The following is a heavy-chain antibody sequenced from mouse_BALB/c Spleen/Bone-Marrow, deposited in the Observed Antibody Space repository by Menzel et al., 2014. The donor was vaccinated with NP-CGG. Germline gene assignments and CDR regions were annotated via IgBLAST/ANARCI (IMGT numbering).Heavy chain of an antibody. V-gene: IGHV2-9*02. CDR2: IWAGGST. D-gene: IGHD6-1*01. CDR1: GFSLTNYG. Sequence: QVQLKESGPGLVAPSQSPSITCTVSGFSLTNYGVYWVRQPPGKGLEWLGVIWAGGSTNYNSALMSRLSISKDNSKSQVFLKMNSLQTDDTAMYYCARPTPRYYAMDYWGQGTSVTVSS. J-gene: IGHJ4*01. CDR3: ARPTPRYYAMDY.